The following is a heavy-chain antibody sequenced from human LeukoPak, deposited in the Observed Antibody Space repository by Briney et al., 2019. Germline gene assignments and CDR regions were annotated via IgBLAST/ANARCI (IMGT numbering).Heavy chain of an antibody. V-gene: IGHV3-11*05. D-gene: IGHD5-12*01. Sequence: PGGSLRLSCAASGFTFSDYYMSWIRQAPGKGLEWVSYISSSSSYTNYADSLKGRFTISRDNSKNTLYLQMNNLRAEDTAVYYCAKDPTYYSGSYFDSWGQGTLVTVSS. CDR3: AKDPTYYSGSYFDS. CDR2: ISSSSSYT. CDR1: GFTFSDYY. J-gene: IGHJ4*02.